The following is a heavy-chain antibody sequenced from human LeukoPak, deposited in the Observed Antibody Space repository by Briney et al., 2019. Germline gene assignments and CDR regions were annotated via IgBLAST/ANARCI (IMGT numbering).Heavy chain of an antibody. Sequence: ASVKVSCKASGYTFTSYAMNWVRQAPGQGLELMGFINTNTGNPTYAQGFTGRFVFSLDTSVSTAYLQISSLKAEDTAVYYCARSYYDSSGYEYYFDYWGQGTLVTVSS. V-gene: IGHV7-4-1*02. CDR3: ARSYYDSSGYEYYFDY. CDR1: GYTFTSYA. CDR2: INTNTGNP. D-gene: IGHD3-22*01. J-gene: IGHJ4*02.